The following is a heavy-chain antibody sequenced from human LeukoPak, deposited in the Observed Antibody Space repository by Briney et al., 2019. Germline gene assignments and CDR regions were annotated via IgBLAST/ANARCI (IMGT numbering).Heavy chain of an antibody. CDR1: GGSISSYY. J-gene: IGHJ4*02. CDR3: ATLQSSGYDYSDY. V-gene: IGHV4-59*08. Sequence: SETLSLTCTVSGGSISSYYWSWIRQPPGKGLEWIGYIYYSGSTNYNPSLKSRVTISVDTSKKQFSLKLSSVIAADTAVYYCATLQSSGYDYSDYWGQGILVTVSS. CDR2: IYYSGST. D-gene: IGHD3-22*01.